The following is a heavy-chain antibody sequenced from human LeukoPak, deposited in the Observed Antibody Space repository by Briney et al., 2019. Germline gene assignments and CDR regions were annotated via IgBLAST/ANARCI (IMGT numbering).Heavy chain of an antibody. D-gene: IGHD2-2*02. Sequence: GGSLRLSCAASGFTFSSYWMHWVRQAPGKGLVWVSRINSDGSSTSYADSVKGRFTISRDNAKNTLYLQMNSLRAEDTAVYYCARDRGVVVPAAIGTRSYYYYYMDVWGKGTTVTVSS. CDR1: GFTFSSYW. J-gene: IGHJ6*03. CDR3: ARDRGVVVPAAIGTRSYYYYYMDV. V-gene: IGHV3-74*01. CDR2: INSDGSST.